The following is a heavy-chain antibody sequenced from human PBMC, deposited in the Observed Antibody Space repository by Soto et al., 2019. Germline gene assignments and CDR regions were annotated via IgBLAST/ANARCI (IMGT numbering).Heavy chain of an antibody. V-gene: IGHV5-51*01. Sequence: GELQKISXRGFWYNFNNLWRGRVRQIPGKGLEWMGIIYPGDSDTRYSPPFQGQVTISADKSISTAYLQWSSLKAPDTAMFYCARTEAAGNYFYGMDVWGQGTTVTVSS. CDR2: IYPGDSDT. CDR1: WYNFNNLW. D-gene: IGHD6-13*01. CDR3: ARTEAAGNYFYGMDV. J-gene: IGHJ6*02.